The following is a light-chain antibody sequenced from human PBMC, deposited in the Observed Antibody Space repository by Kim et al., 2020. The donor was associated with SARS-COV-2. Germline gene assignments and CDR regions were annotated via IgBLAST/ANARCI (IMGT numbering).Light chain of an antibody. CDR3: QTWGTGNWV. J-gene: IGLJ3*02. CDR1: SGQRRSA. CDR2: LNSDGSH. Sequence: SIQLTSTRSSGQRRSAIAWQLQQPEKGPRYLMELNSDGSHHKGDGIPDRFSGSSSGAGRYLTISSLQSEDEADYYCQTWGTGNWVFGGGTQLAVL. V-gene: IGLV4-69*01.